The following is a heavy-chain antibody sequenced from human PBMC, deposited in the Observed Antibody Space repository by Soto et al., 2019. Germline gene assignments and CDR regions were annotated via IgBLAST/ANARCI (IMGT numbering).Heavy chain of an antibody. V-gene: IGHV1-69*12. Sequence: QVQLVQSGAEVKKPGSSVKVSCKASGGTFSSYAISWVRQAPGQGLEWMGGIIPIFGTANYAQKFQGRVTIAADESTSTADMARGSLRSEDTAVYYCARGGYYDSSGYWYFDLWGRGTLVAVSS. CDR3: ARGGYYDSSGYWYFDL. J-gene: IGHJ2*01. D-gene: IGHD3-22*01. CDR2: IIPIFGTA. CDR1: GGTFSSYA.